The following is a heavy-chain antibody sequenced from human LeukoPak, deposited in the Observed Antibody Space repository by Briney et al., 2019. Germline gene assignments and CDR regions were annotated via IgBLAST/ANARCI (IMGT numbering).Heavy chain of an antibody. Sequence: TGGSLRLSCVASGFTFDNYAMSWVRQAPGKGLEWVSVISAGGGSTYYADSVKGRFTISRDNSENRLYLQMNSLRAEDTAVYYCARDLSAYYDSSGYWFLFDYWGQGTLVTVSS. CDR1: GFTFDNYA. CDR2: ISAGGGST. D-gene: IGHD3-22*01. V-gene: IGHV3-23*01. J-gene: IGHJ4*02. CDR3: ARDLSAYYDSSGYWFLFDY.